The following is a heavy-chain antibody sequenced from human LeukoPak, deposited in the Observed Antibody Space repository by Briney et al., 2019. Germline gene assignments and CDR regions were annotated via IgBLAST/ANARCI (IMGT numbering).Heavy chain of an antibody. D-gene: IGHD6-6*01. V-gene: IGHV3-49*04. Sequence: GGSLRLSCTASGFTFGDYAMSWVRQAPGKGLEWVGFIRSKAYGGTTEYAASVKGRFTISRDDSKSIAYLQMNSLKTEDTAVYYCTTHKPSSSFRFTFFDYWGQGTLVTVSS. CDR3: TTHKPSSSFRFTFFDY. CDR1: GFTFGDYA. CDR2: IRSKAYGGTT. J-gene: IGHJ4*02.